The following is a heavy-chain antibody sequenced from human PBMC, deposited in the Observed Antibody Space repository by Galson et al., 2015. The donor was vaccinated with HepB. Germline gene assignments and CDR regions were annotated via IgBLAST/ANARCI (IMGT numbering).Heavy chain of an antibody. J-gene: IGHJ6*02. V-gene: IGHV4-31*03. CDR2: IYYSGST. CDR3: AREYYYDSSGYSTKPHMDV. Sequence: TLSLTCTVSGGSISSGGYYWSWIRQHPGKGLEWIGYIYYSGSTYYNPSLKSRVTISVDTSKNQFSLKLSSVTAADTAVYYCAREYYYDSSGYSTKPHMDVWGQGTTVTVSS. D-gene: IGHD3-22*01. CDR1: GGSISSGGYY.